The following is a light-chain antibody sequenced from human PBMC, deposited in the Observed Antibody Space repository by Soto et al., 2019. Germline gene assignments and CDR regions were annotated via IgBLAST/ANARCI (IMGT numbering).Light chain of an antibody. J-gene: IGKJ3*01. V-gene: IGKV1-33*01. Sequence: DIRMSLSLSSLSANVGDRVTSTCQASQDISNYLNWYQQKPGKAPKLLIYDASNLETGVPSRFSGSGSGTDFTFTISTLQSEDLATSYCQQYDNIPLTFGPRSMADVK. CDR3: QQYDNIPLT. CDR2: DAS. CDR1: QDISNY.